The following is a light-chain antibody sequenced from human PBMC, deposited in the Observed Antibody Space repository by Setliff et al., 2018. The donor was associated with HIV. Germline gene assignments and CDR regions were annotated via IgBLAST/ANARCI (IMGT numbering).Light chain of an antibody. V-gene: IGKV4-1*01. J-gene: IGKJ3*01. CDR1: QSVLSSFNNKNY. CDR2: WAS. CDR3: QQYYTAPLF. Sequence: DIVMTQSPDSLSVSLGERATINCKSSQSVLSSFNNKNYLGWYQKKPGQQPRLLIYWASSRESGVPDRFSGSGSGTDFTLTISSLQAEDVAVYYCQQYYTAPLFVGPGTKVDIK.